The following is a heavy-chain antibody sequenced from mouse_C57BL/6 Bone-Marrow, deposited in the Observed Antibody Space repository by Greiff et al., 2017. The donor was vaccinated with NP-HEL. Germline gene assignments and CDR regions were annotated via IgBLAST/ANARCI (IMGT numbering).Heavy chain of an antibody. CDR2: FYPGSGSI. CDR3: ARGHGNPFYYYAMDY. J-gene: IGHJ4*01. D-gene: IGHD2-1*01. V-gene: IGHV1-62-2*01. CDR1: GYTFTEYT. Sequence: VQLQESGAELVKPGASVKLSCKASGYTFTEYTIHWVKQRSGQGLEWIGWFYPGSGSIKYNEKFKDKATLTADESSSTVYMELSRLTSEDSAVYFCARGHGNPFYYYAMDYWGQGTSVTVSS.